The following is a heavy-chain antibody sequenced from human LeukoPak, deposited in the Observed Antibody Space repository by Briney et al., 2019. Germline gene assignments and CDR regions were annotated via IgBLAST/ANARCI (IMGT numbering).Heavy chain of an antibody. J-gene: IGHJ5*02. V-gene: IGHV1-46*01. CDR2: INPSGGSP. Sequence: ASVKPSCKASGHTFTSSFMHWVRQAPGQGLEWMGIINPSGGSPTYAQKFQGRVTMTTDTSTSTVYMELSSLRSEGTAMYYCARDSSRSLLADPWGQGTLVTVSS. D-gene: IGHD1-26*01. CDR1: GHTFTSSF. CDR3: ARDSSRSLLADP.